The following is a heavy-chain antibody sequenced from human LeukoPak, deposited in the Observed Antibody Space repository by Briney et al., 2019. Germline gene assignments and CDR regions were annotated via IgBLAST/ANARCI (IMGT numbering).Heavy chain of an antibody. CDR2: IKPDGSEK. V-gene: IGHV3-7*04. CDR3: ARDKYGAYFDS. J-gene: IGHJ4*02. D-gene: IGHD4-17*01. CDR1: GFTFSSYW. Sequence: PGGSLRLSCAASGFTFSSYWMDWVRQAPGKGLEWVANIKPDGSEKYYVDSVKGRFTISRDNAKNSLYLQMNSLRVEDTAVYYCARDKYGAYFDSWGQGTLVTVPS.